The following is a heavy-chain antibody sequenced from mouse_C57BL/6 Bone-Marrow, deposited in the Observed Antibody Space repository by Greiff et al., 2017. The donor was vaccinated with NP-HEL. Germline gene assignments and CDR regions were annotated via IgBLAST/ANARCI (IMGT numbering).Heavy chain of an antibody. J-gene: IGHJ3*01. Sequence: VQLKESGPELVKPGASVKIPCKASGYTFTDYNMDWVKQSHGKSLEWIGDINPNNGGTIYNQKFKGKATLTVDKSSSTAYMELRSLTSEDTAVYYCASHGPFAYWGQGTLVTVSA. V-gene: IGHV1-18*01. CDR2: INPNNGGT. CDR3: ASHGPFAY. CDR1: GYTFTDYN. D-gene: IGHD1-1*01.